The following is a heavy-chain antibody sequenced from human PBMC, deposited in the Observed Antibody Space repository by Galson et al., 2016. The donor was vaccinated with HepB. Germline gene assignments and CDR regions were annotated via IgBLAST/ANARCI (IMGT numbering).Heavy chain of an antibody. CDR3: VKDPNWETGC. D-gene: IGHD7-27*01. Sequence: SLRLSCAASGFTFSNHDMNWVRQAPGKGLEYISNITYSGESTSYVDSVKGRFTISRDNSRNTLYLQMDNLRAEDTAIYYCVKDPNWETGCWGRGTPVTVSS. J-gene: IGHJ4*02. CDR1: GFTFSNHD. V-gene: IGHV3-23*01. CDR2: ITYSGEST.